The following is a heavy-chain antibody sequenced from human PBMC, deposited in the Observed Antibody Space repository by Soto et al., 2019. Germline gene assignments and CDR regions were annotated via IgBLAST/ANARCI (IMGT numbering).Heavy chain of an antibody. CDR3: ARVDIAVAEYYYYYMDV. D-gene: IGHD6-19*01. CDR1: GFTFSSYW. J-gene: IGHJ6*03. CDR2: INSDGSST. Sequence: GGSLRLSCAASGFTFSSYWMHWVRQAPGKGLVWVSRINSDGSSTSYADSVKGRFTISRDNAKNTLYLQMNSLRAEDTAVYYCARVDIAVAEYYYYYMDVWGKGTTVTVSS. V-gene: IGHV3-74*01.